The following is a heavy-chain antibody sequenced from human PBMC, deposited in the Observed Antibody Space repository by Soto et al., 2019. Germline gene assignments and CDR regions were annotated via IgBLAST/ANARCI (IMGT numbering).Heavy chain of an antibody. J-gene: IGHJ4*02. D-gene: IGHD1-1*01. CDR1: GYTFTGYY. V-gene: IGHV1-2*02. Sequence: ASVKVSCKVSGYTFTGYYMHWVRQAPGQGFEWMGWINPNSGGTNYAQKFQGRVTMTRDTSISTVYMELSRLRSDDTAVYYCAGNWNDGDDYFDYWGQGTRVTVSS. CDR2: INPNSGGT. CDR3: AGNWNDGDDYFDY.